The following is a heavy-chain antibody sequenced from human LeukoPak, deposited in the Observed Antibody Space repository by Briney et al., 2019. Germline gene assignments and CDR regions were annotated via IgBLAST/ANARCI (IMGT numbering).Heavy chain of an antibody. J-gene: IGHJ3*02. V-gene: IGHV1-69*05. CDR1: GETFSNHA. Sequence: SVKVSCKTSGETFSNHAISWVRQAPGQGLEWMGGIIPIFGTANYAQKLQGRVTRTTDESTNTAYMGLSSLRSEDTAVYYCARERALEAFDIWGQGTMVTVSS. CDR2: IIPIFGTA. CDR3: ARERALEAFDI.